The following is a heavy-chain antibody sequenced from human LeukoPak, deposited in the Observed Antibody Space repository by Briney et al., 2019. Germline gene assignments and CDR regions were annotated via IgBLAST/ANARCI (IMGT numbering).Heavy chain of an antibody. Sequence: GGSLRLSCAAAGFTFNSFAMNWVRQAPGKGLEWVSTITGSGSTTFYADSVKGRFTISRDNSKKTLFLQMNSLRAEDTAVYFCAKQIVVVTAGMNYFDNWGQGTLVTVSS. J-gene: IGHJ4*02. D-gene: IGHD2-15*01. V-gene: IGHV3-23*01. CDR3: AKQIVVVTAGMNYFDN. CDR1: GFTFNSFA. CDR2: ITGSGSTT.